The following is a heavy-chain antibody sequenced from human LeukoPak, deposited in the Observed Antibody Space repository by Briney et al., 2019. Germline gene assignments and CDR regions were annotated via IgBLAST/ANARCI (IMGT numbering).Heavy chain of an antibody. D-gene: IGHD3-10*01. J-gene: IGHJ4*02. CDR2: ICFSRTT. CDR1: GGSISSSDSY. CDR3: GRHFPETGRDEQPLEY. V-gene: IGHV4-39*01. Sequence: SETLSLTCAVSGGSISSSDSYWAWVRQPPGKGLEWIGSICFSRTTYYNPSLKSRVTMSIDTSKNHFSLKVASVTAADTAVYYCGRHFPETGRDEQPLEYWGQGSLFTVSS.